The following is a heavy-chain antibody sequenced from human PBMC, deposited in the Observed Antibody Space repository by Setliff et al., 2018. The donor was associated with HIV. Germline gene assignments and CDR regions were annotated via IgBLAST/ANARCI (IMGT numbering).Heavy chain of an antibody. D-gene: IGHD4-4*01. V-gene: IGHV1-3*01. J-gene: IGHJ6*03. Sequence: ASVKVSCKASGYTFSNYVMQWVRQAPGQRLEWMGWISAGNGNTKYSQTFQDRVTITRDTSASTVYMQMNSLRAEDTAVYYCAKGGRDYNWWDLSYYYYYYMDVWGKGTTVTVSS. CDR2: ISAGNGNT. CDR1: GYTFSNYV. CDR3: AKGGRDYNWWDLSYYYYYYMDV.